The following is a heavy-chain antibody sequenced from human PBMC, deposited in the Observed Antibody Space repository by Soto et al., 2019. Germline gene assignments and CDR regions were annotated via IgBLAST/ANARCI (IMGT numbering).Heavy chain of an antibody. Sequence: EVQLVESGGGLVQPGRSLRLSCAASGFTFDDYAMHWVRQAPGKGLEWVSGISWNSGSIGYADSVKGRFTISRDNAKNSLYLQMNSLRAEDAALYYCAKDRVSGYRYGPVDFDYWGQGTLVTVSS. CDR3: AKDRVSGYRYGPVDFDY. CDR1: GFTFDDYA. D-gene: IGHD5-18*01. CDR2: ISWNSGSI. V-gene: IGHV3-9*01. J-gene: IGHJ4*02.